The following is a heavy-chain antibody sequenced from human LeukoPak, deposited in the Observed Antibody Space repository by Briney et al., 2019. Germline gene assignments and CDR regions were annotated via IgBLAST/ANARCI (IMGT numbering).Heavy chain of an antibody. D-gene: IGHD6-13*01. CDR3: STPWYSSSWRFDY. CDR2: IRYDGSNK. Sequence: GGSLRLSCAASGFTFSSYGMHWVRQAPGKGLEWVAFIRYDGSNKYYADSVKGRFTISRDNSKNTLYLQMNSLRAEDTAVYYCSTPWYSSSWRFDYWGQGTLVTVSS. J-gene: IGHJ4*02. CDR1: GFTFSSYG. V-gene: IGHV3-30*02.